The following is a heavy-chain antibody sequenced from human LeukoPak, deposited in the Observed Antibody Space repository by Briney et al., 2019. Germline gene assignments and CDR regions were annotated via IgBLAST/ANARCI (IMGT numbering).Heavy chain of an antibody. V-gene: IGHV3-30*18. D-gene: IGHD5-12*01. Sequence: PGGSLRLSCAASGFTFSSYGMHWVRQAPGKGLEWVAVISYDGSNKYYADSVKGRFTISRDNSKNTLYLQMNSLRAEDTAVYYFAKGYSGYHRIDYWGQGTLVTVSS. CDR1: GFTFSSYG. CDR3: AKGYSGYHRIDY. J-gene: IGHJ4*02. CDR2: ISYDGSNK.